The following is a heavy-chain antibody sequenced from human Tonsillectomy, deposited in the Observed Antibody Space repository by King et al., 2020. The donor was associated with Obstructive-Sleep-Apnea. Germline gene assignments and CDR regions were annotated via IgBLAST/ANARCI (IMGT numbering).Heavy chain of an antibody. D-gene: IGHD5-12*01. CDR2: IITYNGDA. Sequence: QLVQSGPEVKQPGASVKVSCKTSGYTFSSYGITWLRQAPGQGLEWMGWIITYNGDAEYTRNLQGRVTMTTDPSTSTVYMELRSLRLDDTAMYYCARGGSGYYGDWGQGTLVSFSS. CDR3: ARGGSGYYGD. CDR1: GYTFSSYG. J-gene: IGHJ4*02. V-gene: IGHV1-18*01.